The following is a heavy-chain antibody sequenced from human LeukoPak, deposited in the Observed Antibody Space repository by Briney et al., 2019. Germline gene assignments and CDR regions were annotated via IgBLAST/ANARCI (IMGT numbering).Heavy chain of an antibody. CDR2: IYYSGST. CDR1: GGSVSSGSYY. D-gene: IGHD6-19*01. V-gene: IGHV4-61*01. J-gene: IGHJ6*02. Sequence: PSETLSLTCTVSGGSVSSGSYYWSWIRQPPGKGLEWIGYIYYSGSTYYNPSLKSRVTISVDTSKNQFSLKLSSVTAADTAVYYCARDQQQWLARHPYGMDVWGQGTTVTVSS. CDR3: ARDQQQWLARHPYGMDV.